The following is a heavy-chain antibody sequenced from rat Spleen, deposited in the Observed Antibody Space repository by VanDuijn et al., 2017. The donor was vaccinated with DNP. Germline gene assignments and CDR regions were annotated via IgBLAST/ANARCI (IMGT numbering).Heavy chain of an antibody. CDR1: GFTFSDYD. V-gene: IGHV5-25*01. J-gene: IGHJ1*01. CDR2: ITGGSGTT. CDR3: ARQGYWYFDF. Sequence: EVQLVESGGALVQPGRSLKLSCAASGFTFSDYDMAWIRQVPGKGLEWIASITGGSGTTSYPDSVKGRFTVSRDNAKSTLFLQMDSLRSEDTATYYCARQGYWYFDFWGPGTMVTVSS.